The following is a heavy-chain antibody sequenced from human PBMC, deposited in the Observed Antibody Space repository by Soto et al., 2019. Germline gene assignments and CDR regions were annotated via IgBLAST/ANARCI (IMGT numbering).Heavy chain of an antibody. V-gene: IGHV4-34*01. D-gene: IGHD6-13*01. CDR3: ARSKGRGSSSWVGALDI. J-gene: IGHJ3*02. CDR1: GGSFSGYY. Sequence: QVQLQQWGAGLLKPSETLSLTCAVYGGSFSGYYWSWIRQPPGKGLEWIGEINHSGSTNYNPSLTSRDTISVDTSKNPFSLKLSSVTAEDKAVYYCARSKGRGSSSWVGALDIWGQGTMVTVSS. CDR2: INHSGST.